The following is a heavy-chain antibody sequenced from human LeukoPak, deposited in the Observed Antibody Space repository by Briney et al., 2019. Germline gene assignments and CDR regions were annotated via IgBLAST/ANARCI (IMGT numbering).Heavy chain of an antibody. CDR2: MYHSGST. Sequence: SETLSLTCTVSGYSIRGGYYWGWIRQPPGKGREWIGSMYHSGSTYYNPSLRSRVIISVDTSKNQFSLKLSSVTAADTAVYYCARVRIYGSGSDHFDYWGQGTLVTVSS. CDR3: ARVRIYGSGSDHFDY. V-gene: IGHV4-38-2*02. CDR1: GYSIRGGYY. D-gene: IGHD3-10*01. J-gene: IGHJ4*02.